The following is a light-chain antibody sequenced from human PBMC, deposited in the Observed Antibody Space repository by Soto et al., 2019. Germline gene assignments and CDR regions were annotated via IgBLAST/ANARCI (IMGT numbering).Light chain of an antibody. Sequence: EIVLTQSPGTLSFSPGERSTLACRASQSVSSSYLAWYQQKPGQAPRLLIYGASSRATGIPDRFSGSGSGTDFTLTISRLEPEDFAVYYCQQYDSSRTFGQGTKVDIK. V-gene: IGKV3-20*01. J-gene: IGKJ1*01. CDR3: QQYDSSRT. CDR1: QSVSSSY. CDR2: GAS.